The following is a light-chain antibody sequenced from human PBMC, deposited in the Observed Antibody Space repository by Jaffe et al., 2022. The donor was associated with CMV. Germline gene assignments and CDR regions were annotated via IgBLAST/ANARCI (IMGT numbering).Light chain of an antibody. CDR3: AAWDDSLSGPWA. J-gene: IGLJ3*02. CDR1: RSNIGANP. V-gene: IGLV1-44*01. Sequence: QSVLTQSPSASGTPGQTVAISCSGSRSNIGANPVSWYQQLPGAAPKLLIYNDSQRPSGVPDRFSGSRSGTSATLALSELQSEDEADYYCAAWDDSLSGPWAFGGGTRLTVL. CDR2: NDS.